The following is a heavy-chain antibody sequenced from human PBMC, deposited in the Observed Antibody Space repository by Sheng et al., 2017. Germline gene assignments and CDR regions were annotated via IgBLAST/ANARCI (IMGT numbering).Heavy chain of an antibody. J-gene: IGHJ6*03. CDR1: GGTFSSYA. CDR2: IIPILGIA. Sequence: QVQLVQSGAEVKKPGSSVKVSCKASGGTFSSYAISWVRQAPGQGLEWMGGIIPILGIANYAQKFQGRVTITADKSTSTAYMELSSLRSEDTAVYYCARDHVGRGIAAPPGLYYYYMDVWGKGTTVTVSS. V-gene: IGHV1-69*04. CDR3: ARDHVGRGIAAPPGLYYYYMDV. D-gene: IGHD6-6*01.